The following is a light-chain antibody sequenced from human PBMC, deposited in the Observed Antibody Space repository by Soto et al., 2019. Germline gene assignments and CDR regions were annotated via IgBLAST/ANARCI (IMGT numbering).Light chain of an antibody. J-gene: IGLJ1*01. V-gene: IGLV2-14*01. CDR2: DVT. Sequence: QSVLTQPASVSGSPGQSITISCTGTSSDVGGYNYVSWYQQHPVKAPKLMIYDVTNRTSGFSDRFSVSKSGNTASLTISGLQAEDEADYSCSSYTSSSTPYVFGTGTKLTV. CDR1: SSDVGGYNY. CDR3: SSYTSSSTPYV.